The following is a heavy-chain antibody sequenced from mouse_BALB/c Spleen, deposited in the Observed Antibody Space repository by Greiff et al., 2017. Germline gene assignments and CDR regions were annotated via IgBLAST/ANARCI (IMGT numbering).Heavy chain of an antibody. CDR2: IYPSDSYT. CDR3: YYGFAY. CDR1: GYTFTSYW. D-gene: IGHD1-1*01. J-gene: IGHJ3*01. V-gene: IGHV1-69*02. Sequence: VQLQQPGAELVRPGASVKLSCKASGYTFTSYWINWVKQRPGQGLEWIGNIYPSDSYTNYNQKFKDKATLTVDKSSSTAYMQLSSPTSEDSAVYYCYYGFAYWGQGTLVTVSA.